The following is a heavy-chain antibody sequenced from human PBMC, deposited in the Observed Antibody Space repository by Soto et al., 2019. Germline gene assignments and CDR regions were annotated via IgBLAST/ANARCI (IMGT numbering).Heavy chain of an antibody. CDR2: IYHSGTT. D-gene: IGHD2-2*03. J-gene: IGHJ4*02. Sequence: SETLSRTCAVSGDSISSGTYSWTWIRQPPGKGLEWIGYIYHSGTTYYNPSLKGRVTISIDRSKNQFSLKLSSVTAADTAVYYCARAGDCSSASCYDYFDYWGQGTLVTVSS. CDR3: ARAGDCSSASCYDYFDY. CDR1: GDSISSGTYS. V-gene: IGHV4-30-2*01.